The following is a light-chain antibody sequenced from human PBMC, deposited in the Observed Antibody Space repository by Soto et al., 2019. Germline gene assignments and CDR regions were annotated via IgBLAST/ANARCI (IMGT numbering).Light chain of an antibody. CDR2: QDN. CDR3: QAWDSSTYV. Sequence: SYELIQPSSVSVSPGQTASISCSGDKLGDKYASWYQQRPGQSPVLVIYQDNRRPSGIPERFSGSNSGNTATLTISGTQAMDEADYYCQAWDSSTYVFGTGTKLTVL. CDR1: KLGDKY. J-gene: IGLJ1*01. V-gene: IGLV3-1*01.